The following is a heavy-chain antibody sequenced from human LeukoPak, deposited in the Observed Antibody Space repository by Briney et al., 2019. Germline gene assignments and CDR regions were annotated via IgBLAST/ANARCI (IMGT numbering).Heavy chain of an antibody. J-gene: IGHJ4*02. V-gene: IGHV1-24*01. CDR2: FDPEDGET. D-gene: IGHD6-13*01. CDR3: ATDGSSSWYMNYFDY. Sequence: ASVKVSCKVSGYTLTELSMHWVRQAPGKGLEWMGGFDPEDGETIYAQKFQGRVTMTEDTSTDTAYMELSSLRSEDTAVYYCATDGSSSWYMNYFDYWGRGTLVTVSS. CDR1: GYTLTELS.